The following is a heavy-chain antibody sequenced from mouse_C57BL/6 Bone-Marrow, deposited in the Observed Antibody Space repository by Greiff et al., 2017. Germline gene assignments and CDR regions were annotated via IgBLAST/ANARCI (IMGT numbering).Heavy chain of an antibody. J-gene: IGHJ2*01. D-gene: IGHD4-1*01. CDR3: AKLGFDY. CDR1: GFTFSDYG. Sequence: EVKLQESGGGLVKPGGSLKLSCAASGFTFSDYGMHWVRQAPEKGLEWVAYISSGSSTIYYADTVKGRFTISRDNAKNTLFLQMTSLRSEDTAMYYCAKLGFDYWGQGTTLTVSS. CDR2: ISSGSSTI. V-gene: IGHV5-17*01.